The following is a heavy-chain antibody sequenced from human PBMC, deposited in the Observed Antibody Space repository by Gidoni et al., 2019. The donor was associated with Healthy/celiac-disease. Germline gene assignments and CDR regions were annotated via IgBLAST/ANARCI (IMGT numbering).Heavy chain of an antibody. CDR1: GFTFSSYS. CDR2: ISSSSSTI. D-gene: IGHD3-16*02. V-gene: IGHV3-48*01. Sequence: EVQLVESGGGLVQPGGSLRLSCAASGFTFSSYSMNWVRQAPGKGLEWVSYISSSSSTIYYADSVKGRFTISRDNAKNSLYLQMNSLRAEDTAVYYCARDLGIPSYDYVWGSYRYWAYWGQGTLVAVSS. CDR3: ARDLGIPSYDYVWGSYRYWAY. J-gene: IGHJ4*02.